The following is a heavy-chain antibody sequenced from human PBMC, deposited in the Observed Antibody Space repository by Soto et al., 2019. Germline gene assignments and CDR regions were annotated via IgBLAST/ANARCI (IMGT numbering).Heavy chain of an antibody. D-gene: IGHD2-15*01. CDR3: ARAHCSGGSCYSVQHWFDP. CDR1: GGSISSSNW. CDR2: MYHSGST. Sequence: QVQLQESGPGLVKPSGTLSLTCAVSGGSISSSNWWSWVRQPPGKGLEWIGEMYHSGSTNHNPSLQSRVTIEVDKSKNQFSLKLSSVTAADTAVYYCARAHCSGGSCYSVQHWFDPWGQGTLVTVSS. V-gene: IGHV4-4*02. J-gene: IGHJ5*02.